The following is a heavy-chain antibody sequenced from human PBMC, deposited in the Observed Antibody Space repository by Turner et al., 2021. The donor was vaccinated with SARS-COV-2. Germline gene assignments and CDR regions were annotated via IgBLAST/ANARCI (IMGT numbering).Heavy chain of an antibody. J-gene: IGHJ4*02. D-gene: IGHD1-26*01. CDR2: IIPIFGTT. Sequence: QVQLVQSGAEVKKPGSSVKVSCKASGGTFSNYTINWVRQAPGQGLEWMGGIIPIFGTTNYAQNFQGRVTITADESTSTAYMELSSLRSEDTAVYYCATYSGSYSAIDYWGQGTLVTVSS. CDR3: ATYSGSYSAIDY. CDR1: GGTFSNYT. V-gene: IGHV1-69*01.